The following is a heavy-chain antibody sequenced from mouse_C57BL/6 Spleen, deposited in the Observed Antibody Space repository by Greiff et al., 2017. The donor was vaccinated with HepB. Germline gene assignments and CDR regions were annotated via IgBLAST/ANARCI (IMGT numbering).Heavy chain of an antibody. CDR3: TQVYYYGSSYNYYAMDY. D-gene: IGHD1-1*01. V-gene: IGHV14-1*01. CDR2: IDPEDGDT. CDR1: GFNIKDYY. J-gene: IGHJ4*01. Sequence: EVQLVESGAELVRPGASVKLSCTASGFNIKDYYMHWVKQRPEQGLEWIGRIDPEDGDTEYAPKFQGKATMTADTSSNTAYLQLSSLTSEDTAVYYCTQVYYYGSSYNYYAMDYWGQGTSVTVSS.